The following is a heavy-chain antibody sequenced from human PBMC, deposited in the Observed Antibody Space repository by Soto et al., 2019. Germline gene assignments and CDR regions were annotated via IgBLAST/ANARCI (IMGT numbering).Heavy chain of an antibody. V-gene: IGHV1-8*01. CDR3: ARGQRIAAAKNYYYYGMDV. CDR1: GYTFTSYD. J-gene: IGHJ6*02. D-gene: IGHD6-13*01. CDR2: MNPNSGNT. Sequence: QVQLVQSGAEVKKPGASVKVSCKASGYTFTSYDINWVRQATGQGLEWMGWMNPNSGNTGYAQKXXGRVTMTRNTXXSXAXXELSSLRSEDTAVYYCARGQRIAAAKNYYYYGMDVWGQGTTVTVSS.